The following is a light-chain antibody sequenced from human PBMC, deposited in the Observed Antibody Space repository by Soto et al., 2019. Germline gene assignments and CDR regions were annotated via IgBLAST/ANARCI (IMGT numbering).Light chain of an antibody. J-gene: IGLJ1*01. CDR2: EVS. V-gene: IGLV2-23*02. Sequence: QSALTQPASVSGSPGQSITISCTGTSSDVGSYNHVSWYQQHPGKAPKLMIYEVSKRPSGVSNRFSGSKSGNTASLTISGLQAEDEADYYCCSYAGSSTYVFGTGTKVT. CDR1: SSDVGSYNH. CDR3: CSYAGSSTYV.